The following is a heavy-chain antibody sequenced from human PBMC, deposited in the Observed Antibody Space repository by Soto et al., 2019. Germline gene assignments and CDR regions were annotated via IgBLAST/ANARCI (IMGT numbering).Heavy chain of an antibody. CDR1: GGSISSSRCH. D-gene: IGHD1-26*01. CDR3: ARYWISGGYCDVFDF. CDR2: IKYSGTT. J-gene: IGHJ3*01. V-gene: IGHV4-39*01. Sequence: PSETLSLTCTVSGGSISSSRCHWGWIRQPPGKGLEWIASIKYSGTTFYNPSLKSRVTLSVATSKNQFALKLSSVTAAETAVYYCARYWISGGYCDVFDFWGQGTMVPVSS.